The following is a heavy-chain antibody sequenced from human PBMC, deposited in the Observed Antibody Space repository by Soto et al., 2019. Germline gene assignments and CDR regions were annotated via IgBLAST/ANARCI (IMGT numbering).Heavy chain of an antibody. J-gene: IGHJ6*02. D-gene: IGHD4-4*01. CDR2: INAGNGNT. CDR1: GYTFTSYA. CDR3: ARETLYSNYVAYYYGMDV. Sequence: GASVKVSCKASGYTFTSYAMHWVCQAPGQRLEWMGWINAGNGNTKYSQKFQGRVTITRDTSASTAYMELSSLRSEDTAVYYCARETLYSNYVAYYYGMDVWGQGTTVTVSS. V-gene: IGHV1-3*01.